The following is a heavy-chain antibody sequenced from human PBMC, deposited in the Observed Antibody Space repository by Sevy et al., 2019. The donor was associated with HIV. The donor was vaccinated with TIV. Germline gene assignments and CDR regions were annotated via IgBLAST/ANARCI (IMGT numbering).Heavy chain of an antibody. Sequence: GGSLRLSCAASEFTFHDYTMNWVRQTPGKGLEWVSYISSGSSYIRYADSVKGRFTISRDNAENSLYLQMNSLRAEDTGVYYCARDRDYYGSGAYDHWGQGTLVTVSS. CDR2: ISSGSSYI. CDR3: ARDRDYYGSGAYDH. V-gene: IGHV3-21*06. J-gene: IGHJ4*02. CDR1: EFTFHDYT. D-gene: IGHD3-10*01.